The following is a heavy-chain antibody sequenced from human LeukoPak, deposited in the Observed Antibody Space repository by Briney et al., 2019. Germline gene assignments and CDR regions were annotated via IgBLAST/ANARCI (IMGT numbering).Heavy chain of an antibody. Sequence: SVKVSCKASGGAFSSYAISWVRQAPGQGLEWMGGIIPIFGTANYAQKFQGRVTITADKSTSTAYMELSSLRSEDTAVYYCARTPFRVTIFGVAYYYYYMDVWGKGTTVTVSS. V-gene: IGHV1-69*06. CDR1: GGAFSSYA. J-gene: IGHJ6*03. CDR3: ARTPFRVTIFGVAYYYYYMDV. CDR2: IIPIFGTA. D-gene: IGHD3-3*01.